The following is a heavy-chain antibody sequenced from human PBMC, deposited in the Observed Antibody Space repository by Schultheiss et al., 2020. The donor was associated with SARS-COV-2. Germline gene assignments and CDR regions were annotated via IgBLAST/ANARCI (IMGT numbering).Heavy chain of an antibody. CDR3: ARDFVPNDVNWDY. V-gene: IGHV3-48*01. J-gene: IGHJ4*02. Sequence: GESLKISCAASGFTFSSYAMSWIRQAPGKGLEWVSYISSSSNSTNYADSVKGRLTISRDNSKNTLYLQMNSLRAEDTAVYYCARDFVPNDVNWDYWGQGTLVTVSS. CDR2: ISSSSNST. CDR1: GFTFSSYA. D-gene: IGHD1-1*01.